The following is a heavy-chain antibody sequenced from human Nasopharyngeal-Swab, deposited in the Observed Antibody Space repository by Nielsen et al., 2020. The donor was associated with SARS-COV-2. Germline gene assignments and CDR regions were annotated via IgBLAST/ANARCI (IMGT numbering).Heavy chain of an antibody. D-gene: IGHD2-2*01. CDR1: GFTFSSYW. V-gene: IGHV3-7*01. CDR3: ARGGGLDIVVVPADYYYYMDV. CDR2: IKQDGSEK. Sequence: GGSLRLSCAASGFTFSSYWMSWVRQAPGKGLEWGANIKQDGSEKYYVDSVKGRFTISRDNAKNSLYLQMNSLRAEDTAVYYCARGGGLDIVVVPADYYYYMDVWGKGTTVTVSS. J-gene: IGHJ6*03.